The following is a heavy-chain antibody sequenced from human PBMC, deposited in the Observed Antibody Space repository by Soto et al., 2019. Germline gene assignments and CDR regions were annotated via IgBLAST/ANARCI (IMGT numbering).Heavy chain of an antibody. CDR2: INSDGSST. V-gene: IGHV3-74*01. CDR1: GLTFSSYW. CDR3: ARGLYSAHYYYYGMQV. Sequence: SEGSLRRSCAASGLTFSSYWMHWVRQAPGKGLVWVSRINSDGSSTSYADSVKGRFTISRDNAKTTLNLQMNSLRAEDTSVYYFARGLYSAHYYYYGMQVWCPVTTVTVSS. D-gene: IGHD1-26*01. J-gene: IGHJ6*02.